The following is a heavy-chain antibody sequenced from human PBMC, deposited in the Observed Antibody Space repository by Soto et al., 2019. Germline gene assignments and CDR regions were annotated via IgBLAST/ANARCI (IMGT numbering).Heavy chain of an antibody. CDR2: ISGSGGST. CDR3: ARGALTFGGVIALKAQESGAFDI. Sequence: EVQLLESGGGLVQPGGSLRLSCAASGFTFSSYAMSWVRQAPGKGLEWVSAISGSGGSTYYADSVKGRFTISRDNSKNTLYLQMNSLRAEDMAVYYCARGALTFGGVIALKAQESGAFDIWGQGTMVTVSS. J-gene: IGHJ3*02. CDR1: GFTFSSYA. D-gene: IGHD3-16*02. V-gene: IGHV3-23*01.